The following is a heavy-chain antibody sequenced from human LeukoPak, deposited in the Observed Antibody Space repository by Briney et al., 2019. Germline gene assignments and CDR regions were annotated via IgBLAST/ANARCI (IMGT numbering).Heavy chain of an antibody. D-gene: IGHD2/OR15-2a*01. V-gene: IGHV3-11*01. Sequence: GGSLRLSCAASGFTFSDYYMSWIRQAPGKGLEWVSYISSSGSTIYYADSVKGRFTISRDNAKNSLYLQMNSLRAEDTAVYYCAGDLSYYYYMDVWGKGTTVTVSS. CDR1: GFTFSDYY. CDR2: ISSSGSTI. J-gene: IGHJ6*03. CDR3: AGDLSYYYYMDV.